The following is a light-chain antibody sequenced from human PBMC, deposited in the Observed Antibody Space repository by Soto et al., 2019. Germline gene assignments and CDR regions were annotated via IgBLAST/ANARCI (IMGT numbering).Light chain of an antibody. CDR2: DAS. Sequence: DIQITQSPSTLSASVGARVTMTCRASESVSNWLAWYQQKPGKAPKLLIYDASTLEAGVPSRFSGSGSGTEFTLTISGLQPDDYATYYCQQYTSYWTFGQGTKVDIK. V-gene: IGKV1-5*01. CDR3: QQYTSYWT. J-gene: IGKJ1*01. CDR1: ESVSNW.